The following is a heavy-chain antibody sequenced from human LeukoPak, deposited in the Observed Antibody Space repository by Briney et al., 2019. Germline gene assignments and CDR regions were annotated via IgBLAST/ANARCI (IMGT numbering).Heavy chain of an antibody. D-gene: IGHD5-18*01. J-gene: IGHJ4*02. CDR2: INPSGGST. V-gene: IGHV1-46*01. CDR1: GYTFTSYY. Sequence: ASVTVSCKASGYTFTSYYMHWVRQAPGQGLEWMGIINPSGGSTSYAQKFQGRVTMTRDTSTSTVYMELSSLRSEDTAVYYCAREGYSYGYDLPGDYWGQGTLVTVSS. CDR3: AREGYSYGYDLPGDY.